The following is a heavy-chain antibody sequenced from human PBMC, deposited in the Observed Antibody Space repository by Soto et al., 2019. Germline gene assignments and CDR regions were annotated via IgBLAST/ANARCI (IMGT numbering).Heavy chain of an antibody. CDR1: GYTFTSYG. J-gene: IGHJ3*02. D-gene: IGHD3-22*01. CDR3: ARGRLHYYDSPLTHDAFDI. CDR2: ISAYNGNT. Sequence: QVQLVQSGAEVKKPGASVKVSCKASGYTFTSYGISWVRQAPGQGLEWMGWISAYNGNTNYAQKLQGRVTMTKDTSTSTAYMELRSLRSDDTAVYYCARGRLHYYDSPLTHDAFDIWGQGTMVTVSS. V-gene: IGHV1-18*01.